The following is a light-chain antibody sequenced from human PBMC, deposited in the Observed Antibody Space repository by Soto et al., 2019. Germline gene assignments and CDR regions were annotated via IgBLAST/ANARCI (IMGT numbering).Light chain of an antibody. J-gene: IGKJ2*01. CDR1: QSISDY. CDR3: PQSYNTLLYT. CDR2: AAS. V-gene: IGKV1-39*01. Sequence: DIQMTQSPSSLSASVGDRVTITCRASQSISDYLNWYQQKPGKAPKLLIHAASSLQSGVPSRFSGSGSGTDFTLTISSLQPEDFATYYCPQSYNTLLYTCGQGTKLEIK.